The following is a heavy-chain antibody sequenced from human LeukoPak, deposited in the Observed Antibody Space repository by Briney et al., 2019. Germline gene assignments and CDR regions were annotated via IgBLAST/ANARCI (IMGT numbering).Heavy chain of an antibody. CDR2: IWYDGSNK. Sequence: GGSLRLSCAASGFTFSSYGMHWVRQAPGKGLEWVAVIWYDGSNKYYADSVKGRFTISRDNSKNTLYLQMNSLRAEDTAVYYCARSVRPLTWIQLWTDYWGQGTLVTVSS. V-gene: IGHV3-33*01. CDR3: ARSVRPLTWIQLWTDY. D-gene: IGHD5-18*01. J-gene: IGHJ4*02. CDR1: GFTFSSYG.